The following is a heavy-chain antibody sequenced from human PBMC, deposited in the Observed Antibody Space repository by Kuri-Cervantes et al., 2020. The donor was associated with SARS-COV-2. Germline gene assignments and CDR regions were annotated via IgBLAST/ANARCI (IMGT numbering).Heavy chain of an antibody. CDR3: ARELGGGSV. D-gene: IGHD2-15*01. J-gene: IGHJ4*02. CDR2: INSSSSYI. V-gene: IGHV3-21*01. CDR1: GFTFSSYS. Sequence: GESLKISCAAPGFTFSSYSMNWVRQAPGKGLEWVSSINSSSSYIYYADSLKGRFTISRDNAKNSLYLQMNSLRAEDTAVYYCARELGGGSVWGQGTLVTVSS.